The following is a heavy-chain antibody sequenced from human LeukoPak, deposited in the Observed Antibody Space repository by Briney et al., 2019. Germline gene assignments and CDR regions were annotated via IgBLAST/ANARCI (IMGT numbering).Heavy chain of an antibody. J-gene: IGHJ4*02. CDR3: ARTYYYGSSLDY. D-gene: IGHD3-10*01. CDR2: IIPIFGTA. Sequence: ASVKVSFKASGGTFISYAISWVRQAPGQGLEWMGGIIPIFGTANYAQKFQGRVTITADESTSTAYMELSSLRSEDTAVYYCARTYYYGSSLDYWGQGTLVTVSS. V-gene: IGHV1-69*01. CDR1: GGTFISYA.